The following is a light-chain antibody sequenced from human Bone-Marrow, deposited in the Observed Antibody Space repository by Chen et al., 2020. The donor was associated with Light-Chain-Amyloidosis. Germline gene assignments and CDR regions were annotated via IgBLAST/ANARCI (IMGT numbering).Light chain of an antibody. Sequence: QSALTQPAYVPGSPGQSITISCTGSSSDVGTYHLVSWYQHHPGKAPKLIIYEAKKRPSGVSHRFSGSRSGYTASLTISGLQAEDEADYYCCSYAGRGKMFGGGTKLTVL. CDR3: CSYAGRGKM. V-gene: IGLV2-23*01. CDR2: EAK. J-gene: IGLJ3*02. CDR1: SSDVGTYHL.